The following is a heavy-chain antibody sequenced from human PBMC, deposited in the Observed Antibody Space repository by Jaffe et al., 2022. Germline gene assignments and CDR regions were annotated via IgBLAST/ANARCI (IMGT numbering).Heavy chain of an antibody. CDR3: ARALYYYGSGSLLNYYYMDV. D-gene: IGHD3-10*01. J-gene: IGHJ6*03. V-gene: IGHV4-34*01. Sequence: QVQLQQWGAGLLKPSETLSLTCAVYGGSFSGYYWSWIRQPPGKGLEWIGEINHSGSTNYNPSLKSRVTISVDTSKNQFSLKLSSVTAADTAVYYCARALYYYGSGSLLNYYYMDVWGKGTTVTVSS. CDR1: GGSFSGYY. CDR2: INHSGST.